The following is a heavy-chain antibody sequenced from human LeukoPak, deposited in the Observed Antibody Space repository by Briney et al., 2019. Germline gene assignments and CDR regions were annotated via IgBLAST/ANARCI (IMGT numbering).Heavy chain of an antibody. CDR2: ITHSGST. J-gene: IGHJ6*03. CDR1: GGSFSNYY. D-gene: IGHD6-19*01. CDR3: ARVGIAVAGDYYYYYMDV. V-gene: IGHV4-34*01. Sequence: SETLSLTCAVYGGSFSNYYWSWIRQSPGKGLEWIGEITHSGSTNYNPSLKSRVTISVDTSKNQFSLRLSSVTAADTAVYYCARVGIAVAGDYYYYYMDVWGKGTTVTVSS.